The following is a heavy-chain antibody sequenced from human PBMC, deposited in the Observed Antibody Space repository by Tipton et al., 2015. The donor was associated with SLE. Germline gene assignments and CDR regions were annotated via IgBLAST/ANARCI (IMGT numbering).Heavy chain of an antibody. CDR2: IYYSGST. V-gene: IGHV4-39*07. D-gene: IGHD3-3*01. CDR3: ARDPSAGGLDAFDI. Sequence: TLSLTCTVSGGSISSSSYYWGWIRQPPGKGLEWIGSIYYSGSTYCNPSLKSRVTISVDTSKNQFSLKLSSVTAADTAVYYCARDPSAGGLDAFDIWGQGTMVTVSS. J-gene: IGHJ3*02. CDR1: GGSISSSSYY.